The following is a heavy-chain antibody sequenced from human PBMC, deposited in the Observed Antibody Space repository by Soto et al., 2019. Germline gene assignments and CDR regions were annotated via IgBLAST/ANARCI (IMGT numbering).Heavy chain of an antibody. J-gene: IGHJ6*02. D-gene: IGHD3-10*01. CDR3: ARDRYSDGSGSPLFGYYYYYGMDV. CDR1: GFTFSSYW. V-gene: IGHV3-7*01. CDR2: IKQDGSEK. Sequence: GGSLRLSCAASGFTFSSYWMSWVRQAPGKGLEWVANIKQDGSEKYYVDTVKGRITISRANAKNSLYLQMNSLRAEDTAVYYCARDRYSDGSGSPLFGYYYYYGMDVWGQGTTVTVSS.